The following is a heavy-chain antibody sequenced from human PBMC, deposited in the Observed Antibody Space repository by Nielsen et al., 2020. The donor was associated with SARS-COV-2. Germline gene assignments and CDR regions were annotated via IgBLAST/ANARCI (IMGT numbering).Heavy chain of an antibody. CDR2: IYYSGST. D-gene: IGHD3-10*01. CDR3: ARAVTYYGSGSYPYFDY. Sequence: LRLSCTVSGGSISSGDYYWSWIRQPPGKGLEWIGYIYYSGSTYYNPSLKSRVTISVDTSKNQFSLKLRSVTAADTALYYCARAVTYYGSGSYPYFDYWGQGTLVTVSS. V-gene: IGHV4-30-4*01. CDR1: GGSISSGDYY. J-gene: IGHJ4*02.